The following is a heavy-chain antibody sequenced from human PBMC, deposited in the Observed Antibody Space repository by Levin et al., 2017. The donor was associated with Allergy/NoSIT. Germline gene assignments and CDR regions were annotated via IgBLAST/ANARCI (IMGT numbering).Heavy chain of an antibody. CDR2: IYYSGST. CDR1: GGSIRGYY. V-gene: IGHV4-59*01. D-gene: IGHD3-16*02. CDR3: ARGLGESSRYTVGY. J-gene: IGHJ4*02. Sequence: SETLSLTCIVSGGSIRGYYWTWIRQPPGKGLEWIGHIYYSGSTNYKPSLKSRVTISLDTSKNRFSLKLSSVTAADTAVYYCARGLGESSRYTVGYWGQGTLVTVSS.